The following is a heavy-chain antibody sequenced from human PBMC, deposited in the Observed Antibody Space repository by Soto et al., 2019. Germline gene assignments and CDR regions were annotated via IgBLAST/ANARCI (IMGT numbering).Heavy chain of an antibody. CDR3: ASLLTGELDAFDI. V-gene: IGHV3-33*01. J-gene: IGHJ3*02. CDR1: GFTFSSYG. CDR2: IWYDGSNK. D-gene: IGHD7-27*01. Sequence: QVQLVESGGGVVQPGRSLRLSCAASGFTFSSYGMHWVRQAPGKGLEWVAVIWYDGSNKYYADSVKGRFTISRDNSKNTLYLQMNSLRAEDTAVYYCASLLTGELDAFDIWGQGTMVTVSS.